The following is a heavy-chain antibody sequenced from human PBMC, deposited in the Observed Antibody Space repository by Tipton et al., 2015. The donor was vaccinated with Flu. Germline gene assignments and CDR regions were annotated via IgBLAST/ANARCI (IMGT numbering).Heavy chain of an antibody. J-gene: IGHJ4*02. Sequence: TLSLTCTVSGGSISSYYWSWIRQPPGKGLEWIGYIYYSGSTNYNPSLKSRVTISVDTSKNQSSLKLSSVTAADTAVYYCARAPDSIVGATVFDYWGQGTLVTVSS. CDR1: GGSISSYY. V-gene: IGHV4-59*01. D-gene: IGHD1-26*01. CDR3: ARAPDSIVGATVFDY. CDR2: IYYSGST.